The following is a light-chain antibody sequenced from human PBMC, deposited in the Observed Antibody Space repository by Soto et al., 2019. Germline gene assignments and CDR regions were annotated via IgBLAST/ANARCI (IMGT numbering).Light chain of an antibody. CDR3: QQYNSYSRYT. Sequence: DIQMTQSPSTLSTSVGDRVTITCRASQSISSWLAWYQQKPGKAPKLLIYEASNLESGVPSRFSGSGSGTEFTLTISSLQSDDFATYYCQQYNSYSRYTFGQGTKLEIK. CDR1: QSISSW. CDR2: EAS. V-gene: IGKV1-5*03. J-gene: IGKJ2*01.